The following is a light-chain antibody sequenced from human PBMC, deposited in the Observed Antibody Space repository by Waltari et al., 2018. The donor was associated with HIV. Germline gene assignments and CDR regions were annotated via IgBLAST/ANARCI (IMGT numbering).Light chain of an antibody. CDR2: LAS. CDR1: QSLLHNNGHNY. Sequence: DIALIQSPDFLAVSPGEPASISCGSSQSLLHNNGHNYLDGYIQRPGQAPELLIYLASRRASGVPDRIAGSGSGTDFILKISRVEPEDVGVYYCMHGQQTPVFGQGTLVEV. J-gene: IGKJ1*01. V-gene: IGKV2-28*01. CDR3: MHGQQTPV.